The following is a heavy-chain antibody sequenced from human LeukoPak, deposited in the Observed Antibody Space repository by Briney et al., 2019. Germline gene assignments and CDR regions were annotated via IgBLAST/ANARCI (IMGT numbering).Heavy chain of an antibody. CDR1: GGSFSGYY. CDR2: IYFSGST. CDR3: ARDYYASGSSRFDP. J-gene: IGHJ5*02. D-gene: IGHD3-10*01. Sequence: SETLSLTCAVYGGSFSGYYWSWIRQRAGKGLEWIGRIYFSGSTNYNPSLKSRVTMSVDTSKNHFSLKLNSVTAADTAVYYCARDYYASGSSRFDPWGQGTLVTVSS. V-gene: IGHV4-59*10.